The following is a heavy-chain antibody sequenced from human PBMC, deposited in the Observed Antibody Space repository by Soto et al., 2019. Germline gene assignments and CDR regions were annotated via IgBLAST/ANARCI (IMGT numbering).Heavy chain of an antibody. CDR3: VRSKGGYSYGTPFDY. CDR1: GFTFDDYA. Sequence: EVQLEESGGALVQPGRSLRLSCAASGFTFDDYAMYWVRQVLGKGLEWVSSISWNSDNIGYADSVKGRFTTSRDNAANSLYLQMNSLRPEDTALYYCVRSKGGYSYGTPFDYGGQGTVVTVSS. CDR2: ISWNSDNI. D-gene: IGHD5-18*01. J-gene: IGHJ4*02. V-gene: IGHV3-9*01.